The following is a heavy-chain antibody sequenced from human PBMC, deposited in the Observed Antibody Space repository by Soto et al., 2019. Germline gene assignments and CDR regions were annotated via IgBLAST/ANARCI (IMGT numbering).Heavy chain of an antibody. Sequence: VQLLQSGAEVKKPGASVKVSCKASGNTVTGYGLSWVRQAPGQGLEWMGWISSYNGNTRYAQKFQGRVSMTTDTSTKAGSMELRSLTSDDTAVYYCATGGGQRDGEFVFWGQGALGTVS. CDR1: GNTVTGYG. CDR3: ATGGGQRDGEFVF. J-gene: IGHJ4*02. D-gene: IGHD2-21*01. CDR2: ISSYNGNT. V-gene: IGHV1-18*01.